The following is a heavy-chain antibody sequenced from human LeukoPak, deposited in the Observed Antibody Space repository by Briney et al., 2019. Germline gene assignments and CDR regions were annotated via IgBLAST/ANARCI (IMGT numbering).Heavy chain of an antibody. J-gene: IGHJ5*01. V-gene: IGHV4-39*01. CDR2: VYYSGSI. Sequence: SETLSLTCTVSGGSITAGNHHWGWIRQPPGKGLEWIGSVYYSGSIFSDTSHKSRVTISGDTSKNQFSLILSSGTAADTAVYYCARLNPGYVTAPHDSWGQGMLVTVSS. CDR1: GGSITAGNHH. D-gene: IGHD3-16*01. CDR3: ARLNPGYVTAPHDS.